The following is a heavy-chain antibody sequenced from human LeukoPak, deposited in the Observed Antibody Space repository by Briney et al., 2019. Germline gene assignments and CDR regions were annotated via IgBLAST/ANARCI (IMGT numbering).Heavy chain of an antibody. D-gene: IGHD4-17*01. J-gene: IGHJ4*02. V-gene: IGHV4-61*02. CDR1: GGSISSGYY. CDR3: ASLDYGDY. CDR2: IYTSGTT. Sequence: SETLSLTCTVSGGSISSGYYWGWIRQPAGKGLEWIGLIYTSGTTNYNPSLKSRVTISVDTSKNQFSLKLSSVTAADTAVYYCASLDYGDYWGQGTLVTVSS.